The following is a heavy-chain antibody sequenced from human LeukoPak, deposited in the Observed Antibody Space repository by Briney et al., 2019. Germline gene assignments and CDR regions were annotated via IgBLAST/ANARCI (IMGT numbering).Heavy chain of an antibody. CDR1: GFTFSSYG. J-gene: IGHJ3*02. Sequence: GGSLRLSCAASGFTFSSYGMHWVRQAPGKGLEWVAVISYDGSNKYYADSVKGRFTISRDNSKNTLYLQMNSLRAEDTAVYYCARGRTGRAFDIWGQGTMVTVSS. D-gene: IGHD1-14*01. V-gene: IGHV3-30*03. CDR2: ISYDGSNK. CDR3: ARGRTGRAFDI.